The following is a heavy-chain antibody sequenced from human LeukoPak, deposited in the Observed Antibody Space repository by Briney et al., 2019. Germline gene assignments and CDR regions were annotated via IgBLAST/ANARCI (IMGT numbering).Heavy chain of an antibody. CDR1: GSTFDDYA. CDR3: AKAVSQVTWYFDL. D-gene: IGHD2-21*02. CDR2: ISWNSGSI. V-gene: IGHV3-9*01. J-gene: IGHJ2*01. Sequence: SLRLSCAASGSTFDDYAMHWVRQAPGKGLEWVSGISWNSGSIGYADPVKGRFTISRDNAKNSLYLQMNSLRAEDTALYYCAKAVSQVTWYFDLWGRGTLVTVSS.